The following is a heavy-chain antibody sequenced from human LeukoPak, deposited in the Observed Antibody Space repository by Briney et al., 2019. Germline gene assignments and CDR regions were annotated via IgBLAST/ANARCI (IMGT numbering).Heavy chain of an antibody. J-gene: IGHJ5*02. V-gene: IGHV1-2*02. D-gene: IGHD2-2*02. CDR2: INPNSGGT. CDR3: ARDRDCSSTSCYTEDNWFDP. Sequence: ASVKVSCKASGYTFTGYYMHWVRQAPGQGLEWMGWINPNSGGTNYAQKFQGRVTMTRDTSISTAYMELSRPRSDDTAVYYCARDRDCSSTSCYTEDNWFDPWGQGTLVTVSS. CDR1: GYTFTGYY.